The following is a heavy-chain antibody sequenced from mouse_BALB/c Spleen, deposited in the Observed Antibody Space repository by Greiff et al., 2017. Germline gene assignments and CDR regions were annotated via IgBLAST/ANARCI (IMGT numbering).Heavy chain of an antibody. CDR3: ARRQDSSFAY. Sequence: EVMLVESGGGLVKPGGSLKLSCAASGFTFSSYAMSWVRQTPEKRLEWVASISSGGSTYYPDTVKGRFTISRDNARNILYLQMSSLRSEDTAMYYCARRQDSSFAYWGQGTLVTVSA. CDR2: ISSGGST. CDR1: GFTFSSYA. V-gene: IGHV5-6-5*01. J-gene: IGHJ3*01. D-gene: IGHD6-1*01.